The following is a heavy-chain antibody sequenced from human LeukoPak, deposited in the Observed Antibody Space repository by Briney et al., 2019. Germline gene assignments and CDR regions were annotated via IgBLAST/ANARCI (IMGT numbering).Heavy chain of an antibody. V-gene: IGHV1-2*02. CDR3: ARRTRSGSYGNP. Sequence: ASVKVSCKASGYTLTNFYMHWVRQAPGQGLEWMGWINPNSGGTNYAQKFQGRVTMTRDTSISTAYMELSRLRSDDTAVYYCARRTRSGSYGNPWGQGTLVTVSS. J-gene: IGHJ5*02. D-gene: IGHD3-10*01. CDR1: GYTLTNFY. CDR2: INPNSGGT.